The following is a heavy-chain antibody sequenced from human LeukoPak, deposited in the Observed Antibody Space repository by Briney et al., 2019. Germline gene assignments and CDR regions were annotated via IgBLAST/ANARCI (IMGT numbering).Heavy chain of an antibody. Sequence: GGSLRLSCAASGFTFRSYSMNWVRQAPGKGLEWVSSISSSSSYIYYAASVKGRFTISRDNAKNSLYLQMNSLRAEDTAVYYCARDRNSSSWYEGDYYYYVMDVWGQGTTVTVSS. CDR3: ARDRNSSSWYEGDYYYYVMDV. V-gene: IGHV3-21*01. CDR2: ISSSSSYI. D-gene: IGHD6-13*01. CDR1: GFTFRSYS. J-gene: IGHJ6*02.